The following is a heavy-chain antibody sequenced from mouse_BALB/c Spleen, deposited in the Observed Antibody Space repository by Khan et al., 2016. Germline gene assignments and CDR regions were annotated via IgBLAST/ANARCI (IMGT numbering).Heavy chain of an antibody. CDR1: GFTFSSYW. J-gene: IGHJ3*01. D-gene: IGHD4-1*01. CDR2: IRLKSDNYHT. V-gene: IGHV6-3*01. Sequence: EVKLEVSGGGLVQPGGSMKLSCVASGFTFSSYWMSWVRQSPEKGLEWVAEIRLKSDNYHTHYAESVKGKFAISRGASKSRLYRQMNSLRSEDTGIYYCTVTGTVYWGQGTLVTVSA. CDR3: TVTGTVY.